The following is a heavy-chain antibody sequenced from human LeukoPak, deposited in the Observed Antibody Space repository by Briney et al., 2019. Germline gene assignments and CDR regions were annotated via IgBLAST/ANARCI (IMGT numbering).Heavy chain of an antibody. CDR2: IKQDGSDK. Sequence: PGGSLRLSCAASGFTFSSYWMSWFRQAPGKGLEWVANIKQDGSDKYYVDSVKGRFTISRDNAKNSLYLQMNSLRAEDTAVYYCARDEYGSGSYYDLGLAFDYWGQGSLVTVSS. CDR3: ARDEYGSGSYYDLGLAFDY. CDR1: GFTFSSYW. D-gene: IGHD3-10*01. J-gene: IGHJ4*02. V-gene: IGHV3-7*01.